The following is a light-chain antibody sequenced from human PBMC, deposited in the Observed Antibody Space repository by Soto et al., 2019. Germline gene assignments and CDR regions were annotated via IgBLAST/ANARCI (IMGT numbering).Light chain of an antibody. CDR2: EVS. Sequence: QSALTQPASVSGSRGQSITISCTGTSSDVGGYNYVSWYQQHPGKAPKLMIYEVSNRPSGVSNRFSGSKSGNTASLTISGLQTEDEADYYCSSYTTSSTPCVFGTGTKLTVL. CDR3: SSYTTSSTPCV. V-gene: IGLV2-14*01. J-gene: IGLJ1*01. CDR1: SSDVGGYNY.